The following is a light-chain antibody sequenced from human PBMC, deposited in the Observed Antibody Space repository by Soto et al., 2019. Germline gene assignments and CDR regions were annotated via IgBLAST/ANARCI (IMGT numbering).Light chain of an antibody. V-gene: IGKV3D-15*01. CDR3: QQYGNWPRT. J-gene: IGKJ1*01. CDR1: QSVSSNY. CDR2: GAS. Sequence: EIVMTQSPGTLSLSPGERATLSCRASQSVSSNYFAWYQQKPGQAPRLLIYGASTRATGIPARFSGSGSGTEFTLTISSLQSEDFAVYYCQQYGNWPRTFGQGTKVDIK.